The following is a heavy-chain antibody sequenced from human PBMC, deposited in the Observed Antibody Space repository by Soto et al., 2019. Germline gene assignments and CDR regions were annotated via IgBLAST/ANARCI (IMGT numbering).Heavy chain of an antibody. CDR2: ISSSSSYI. CDR3: ARDIGNGEQWLVRGAFDI. Sequence: GGSLRLSCAASGFTFSSYSMNWVRQAPGKGLEWVSSISSSSSYIYYADSVKGRFTISRDNAKNSLYLQMNSLRAEDTAVYYCARDIGNGEQWLVRGAFDIWGQGTMVTVSS. CDR1: GFTFSSYS. V-gene: IGHV3-21*01. J-gene: IGHJ3*02. D-gene: IGHD6-19*01.